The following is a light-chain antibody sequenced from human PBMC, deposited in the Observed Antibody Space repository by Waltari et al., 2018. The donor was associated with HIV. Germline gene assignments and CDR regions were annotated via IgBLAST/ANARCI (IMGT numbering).Light chain of an antibody. CDR1: EVSIGSMTF. CDR3: CAYVGTLTPA. CDR2: CHS. V-gene: IGLV2-14*03. Sequence: QSALTQPASVSGSPGQSITISCTATEVSIGSMTFVSLYQQLPGRAPRLLIYCHSIRSSRVSHRFSASNSGKTASLTISGLQTADEAIYYCCAYVGTLTPAFGGGTQLTVL. J-gene: IGLJ3*02.